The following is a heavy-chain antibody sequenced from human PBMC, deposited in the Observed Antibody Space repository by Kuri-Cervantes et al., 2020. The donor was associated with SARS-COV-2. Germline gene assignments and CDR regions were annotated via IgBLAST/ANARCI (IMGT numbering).Heavy chain of an antibody. CDR1: GYTFTGYY. CDR3: ARGGSGWSPYYYYYMDV. V-gene: IGHV1-2*02. Sequence: ASVKVSCKASGYTFTGYYMHWVRQAPGQGLEGMGWINPNSGGTNYAQKFQGRVTMTRDTSISTAYMELSRLRSDDTAVYYCARGGSGWSPYYYYYMDVWGKGTTVTSP. J-gene: IGHJ6*03. CDR2: INPNSGGT. D-gene: IGHD6-19*01.